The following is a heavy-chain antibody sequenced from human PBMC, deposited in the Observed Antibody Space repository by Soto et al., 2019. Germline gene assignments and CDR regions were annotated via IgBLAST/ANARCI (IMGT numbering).Heavy chain of an antibody. CDR3: ARLPRTTYCSSTSCYGNYFDY. D-gene: IGHD2-2*01. CDR1: GGSFSGYY. V-gene: IGHV4-34*01. J-gene: IGHJ4*02. Sequence: QVQLQQWGAGLLKPSETLSLTCAVYGGSFSGYYWSWIRQPPGKGLEWIGEINHSGSTNYNPSLKSRVTISVDTYKNQFSLKLSSVTAADTAVYYCARLPRTTYCSSTSCYGNYFDYWGQGTLVTVSS. CDR2: INHSGST.